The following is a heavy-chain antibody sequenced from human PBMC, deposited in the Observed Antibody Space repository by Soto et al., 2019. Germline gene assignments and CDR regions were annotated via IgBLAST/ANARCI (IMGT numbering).Heavy chain of an antibody. CDR1: GYTFTSYY. D-gene: IGHD3-3*01. V-gene: IGHV1-46*01. Sequence: ASVKVSCQASGYTFTSYYMHWVRQAPGQGLEWMGIINPSGGSTSYAQKFQGRVTMTRDTSTSTVYMELSSLRSEDTAVYYCAREAGGEVRFLEWLSNYYYYYGMDVWGQGTTVTVSS. J-gene: IGHJ6*02. CDR3: AREAGGEVRFLEWLSNYYYYYGMDV. CDR2: INPSGGST.